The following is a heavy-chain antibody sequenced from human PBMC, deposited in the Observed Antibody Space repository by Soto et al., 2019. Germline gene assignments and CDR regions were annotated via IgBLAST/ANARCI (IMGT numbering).Heavy chain of an antibody. J-gene: IGHJ6*02. CDR1: GFTFSSYA. D-gene: IGHD3-10*01. CDR3: AKEVSWFGEFVASYYYYGMDV. Sequence: GGSLRLSCAASGFTFSSYAMSWVRQAPGKGLEWVSAISGSGGSTYYADSVKGRFTISRDNSENTLYLQMNSLRAEDTVVYYCAKEVSWFGEFVASYYYYGMDVWGQGTTVTVSS. V-gene: IGHV3-23*01. CDR2: ISGSGGST.